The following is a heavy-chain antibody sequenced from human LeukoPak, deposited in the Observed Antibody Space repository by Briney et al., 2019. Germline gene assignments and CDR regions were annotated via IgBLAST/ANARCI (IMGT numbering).Heavy chain of an antibody. V-gene: IGHV1-24*01. D-gene: IGHD2-2*01. CDR1: GYTLTELS. CDR2: FDPEDGET. CDR3: ARDSPVPAATQGYFDY. J-gene: IGHJ4*02. Sequence: GASVKVSCKVSGYTLTELSMHWVRQAPGKGLEWMGGFDPEDGETIYAQKFQGRVTITRNTSISTAYMELSSLRSEDTAVYYCARDSPVPAATQGYFDYWGQGTLVTVSS.